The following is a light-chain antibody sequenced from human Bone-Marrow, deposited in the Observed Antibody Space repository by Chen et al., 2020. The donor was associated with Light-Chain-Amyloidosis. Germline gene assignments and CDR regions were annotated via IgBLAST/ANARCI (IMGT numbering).Light chain of an antibody. V-gene: IGKV3-20*01. Sequence: EIVLTQSTGTLSLSPGEGANLSCRASQTISSNYLTWYQQKFGQAPRLLIYGSSSRATGIPDRFTGSGSGTDFTLTINRLEPEDFAMYYCQQYGTSPLTFGGGTKVEIK. CDR2: GSS. J-gene: IGKJ4*01. CDR1: QTISSNY. CDR3: QQYGTSPLT.